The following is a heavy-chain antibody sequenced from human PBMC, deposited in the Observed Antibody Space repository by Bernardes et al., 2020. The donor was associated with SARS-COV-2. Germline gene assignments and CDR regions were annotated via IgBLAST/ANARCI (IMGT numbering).Heavy chain of an antibody. D-gene: IGHD2-15*01. V-gene: IGHV3-23*01. CDR1: GFTFNMYA. CDR3: AKCVVGYYAVDV. Sequence: GGSLRLSCAASGFTFNMYAMTWVRQAPGKGLEWVSGISGSGGSTYYADSVKGRFTISRDNCKNTLFLQMNSLRAEDTAVYYCAKCVVGYYAVDVWGQGTTVTVSS. J-gene: IGHJ6*02. CDR2: ISGSGGST.